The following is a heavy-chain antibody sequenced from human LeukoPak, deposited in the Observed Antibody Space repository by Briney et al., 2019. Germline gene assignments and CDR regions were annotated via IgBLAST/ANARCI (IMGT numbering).Heavy chain of an antibody. CDR2: IYHSGST. D-gene: IGHD2-2*01. CDR3: ASTVRCSSTSCRYTYNWFDP. J-gene: IGHJ5*02. V-gene: IGHV4-31*03. Sequence: SQTLSLTCTVSGGSISSGGYYWSWIRQHPGKGLEWIGYIYHSGSTYNNPSLKSRVTILLDTSKNQFSLKLSSVTAADTAVYYCASTVRCSSTSCRYTYNWFDPWGQGTLVTVSS. CDR1: GGSISSGGYY.